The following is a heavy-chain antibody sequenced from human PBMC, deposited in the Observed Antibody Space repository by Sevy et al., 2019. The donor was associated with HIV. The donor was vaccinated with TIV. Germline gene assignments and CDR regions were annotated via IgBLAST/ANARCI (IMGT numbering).Heavy chain of an antibody. D-gene: IGHD3-22*01. CDR1: GFTFSIYA. Sequence: GGSLRLSCAASGFTFSIYAMSWVRQAPGKGLEWVSGISGSNNSTYYADSVKGRFTISRDNSKNTLYLQMNSLRAEDTAVYYCAKDLYYDTSLFDYWGQGTLVTVSS. CDR2: ISGSNNST. V-gene: IGHV3-23*01. J-gene: IGHJ4*02. CDR3: AKDLYYDTSLFDY.